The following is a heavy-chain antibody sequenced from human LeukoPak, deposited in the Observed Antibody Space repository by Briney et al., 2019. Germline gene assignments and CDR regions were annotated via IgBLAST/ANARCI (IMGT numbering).Heavy chain of an antibody. CDR2: INTNTGNP. V-gene: IGHV7-4-1*02. J-gene: IGHJ4*02. Sequence: ASVKVSCKASGYTFTNYAMNWVRQAPGQGLEWMGWINTNTGNPTYAQGFTGRFVFSLDTSASTAYLQISSLKAEDTAMYYCARGYCSSTSCYGGSYWGQGTLVTVSS. CDR3: ARGYCSSTSCYGGSY. D-gene: IGHD2-2*01. CDR1: GYTFTNYA.